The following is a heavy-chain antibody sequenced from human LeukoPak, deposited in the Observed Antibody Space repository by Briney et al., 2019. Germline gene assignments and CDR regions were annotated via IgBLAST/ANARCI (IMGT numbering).Heavy chain of an antibody. D-gene: IGHD3-3*01. CDR1: GGSISSYY. J-gene: IGHJ6*02. CDR3: ARGTSGLYYYGMDV. CDR2: IYYSGST. V-gene: IGHV4-59*12. Sequence: SETLSLTCTVSGGSISSYYWSWIRQPPGKGLEWIGYIYYSGSTNYNPSLKSRVTISVDRSKNQFSLKLSSVTAADTAVYYCARGTSGLYYYGMDVWGQGTTVTVSS.